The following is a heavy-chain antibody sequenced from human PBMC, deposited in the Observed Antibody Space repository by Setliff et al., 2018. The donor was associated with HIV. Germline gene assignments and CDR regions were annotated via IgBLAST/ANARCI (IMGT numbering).Heavy chain of an antibody. V-gene: IGHV4-39*01. D-gene: IGHD3-22*01. Sequence: SETLSLTCSVSGGSISSSSYYWGWIRQPPGKGLDWIESMSYTGTTYDNPSLKSRVTISVDTSKNQFSLKLTSVTAADAAVYFCAMGSSGYPFDYWGQGSLVTVSS. J-gene: IGHJ4*02. CDR2: MSYTGTT. CDR1: GGSISSSSYY. CDR3: AMGSSGYPFDY.